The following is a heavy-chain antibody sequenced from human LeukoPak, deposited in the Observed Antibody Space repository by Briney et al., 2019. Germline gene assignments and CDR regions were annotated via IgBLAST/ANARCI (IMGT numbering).Heavy chain of an antibody. V-gene: IGHV1-18*01. J-gene: IGHJ6*03. CDR3: ARVAYSSGWWGTSNRCYYYYMDV. CDR2: ISAYNGNT. CDR1: GYTFTSYG. D-gene: IGHD6-19*01. Sequence: ASVKVSCKASGYTFTSYGISWVRQAPGQGLEWMGWISAYNGNTNYAQKLQGRVTMTTDTSTSTAYMELRSLRSDDTAVYYCARVAYSSGWWGTSNRCYYYYMDVWGKGTTVTVSS.